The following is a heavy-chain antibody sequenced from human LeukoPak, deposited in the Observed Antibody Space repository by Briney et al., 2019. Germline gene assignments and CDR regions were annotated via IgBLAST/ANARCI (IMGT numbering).Heavy chain of an antibody. CDR3: VRDTSYCSGGRCFATYSFDY. CDR2: ISSTGGST. CDR1: GFTFSNYA. D-gene: IGHD2-15*01. Sequence: GGSPRLSCSASGFTFSNYAMHWVRQAPGKGLECISTISSTGGSTYYADSVKGRFTISRDNSKNPLYLQMSSLRPEDTAVYYCVRDTSYCSGGRCFATYSFDYWGQGTRVTVSS. V-gene: IGHV3-64D*09. J-gene: IGHJ4*02.